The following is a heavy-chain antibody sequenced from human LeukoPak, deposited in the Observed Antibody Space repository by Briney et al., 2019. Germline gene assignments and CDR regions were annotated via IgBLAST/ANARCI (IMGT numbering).Heavy chain of an antibody. CDR1: GFTFSSYS. J-gene: IGHJ4*02. Sequence: GGSLRLSCVASGFTFSSYSMNWVRQAPGKGLEWVSSISSSSSYIYYADSVKGRFTISRDNAKNSLYLQMNSLRAEDTAVYYCARDPQGGYSGYDFDYWGQGTLVTVSS. CDR2: ISSSSSYI. D-gene: IGHD5-12*01. V-gene: IGHV3-21*01. CDR3: ARDPQGGYSGYDFDY.